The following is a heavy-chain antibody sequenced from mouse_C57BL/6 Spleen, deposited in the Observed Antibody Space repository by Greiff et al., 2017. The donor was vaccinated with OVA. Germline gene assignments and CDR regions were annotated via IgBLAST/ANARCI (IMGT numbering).Heavy chain of an antibody. CDR1: GYTFTSYW. D-gene: IGHD1-1*01. J-gene: IGHJ4*01. CDR3: ASFYGSSYGYYAMDY. V-gene: IGHV1-69*01. Sequence: QVQLQQPGAELVMPGASVKLSCKASGYTFTSYWMHWVKQRPGQGLEWIGEIDPSDSYTNYNQKFKGKSTLTVDKSSSTAYMQLSSLTSEDSAVYYCASFYGSSYGYYAMDYWGQGTSVTVSS. CDR2: IDPSDSYT.